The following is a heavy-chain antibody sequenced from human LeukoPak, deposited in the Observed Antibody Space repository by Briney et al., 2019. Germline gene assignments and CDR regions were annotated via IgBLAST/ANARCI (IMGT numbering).Heavy chain of an antibody. CDR3: ARGDYDSSGYPSFDY. V-gene: IGHV4-59*01. D-gene: IGHD3-22*01. CDR2: IYYSGST. Sequence: SETLSLTCTVSGGSISSYYWSWIRQPPGKGLEWIGYIYYSGSTNYNPSLKSRVTISVDTSKDQFSLKLSSVTAADTAVYYCARGDYDSSGYPSFDYWGQGTLVTVSS. CDR1: GGSISSYY. J-gene: IGHJ4*02.